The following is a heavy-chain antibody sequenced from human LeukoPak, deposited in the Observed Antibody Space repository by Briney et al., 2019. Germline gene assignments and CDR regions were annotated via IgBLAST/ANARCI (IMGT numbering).Heavy chain of an antibody. CDR2: INGDGIST. CDR1: GFTFSNYW. V-gene: IGHV3-74*01. J-gene: IGHJ4*02. Sequence: GGSLRLSCAASGFTFSNYWMHWVRQAPGKGLVWVSRINGDGISTGYADSVKGRFTVSRDNAKKTLYLQMNSLRAEDTAVYYCAKGSGGSSYSSLDYWGQGTLVTVSS. CDR3: AKGSGGSSYSSLDY. D-gene: IGHD2-21*01.